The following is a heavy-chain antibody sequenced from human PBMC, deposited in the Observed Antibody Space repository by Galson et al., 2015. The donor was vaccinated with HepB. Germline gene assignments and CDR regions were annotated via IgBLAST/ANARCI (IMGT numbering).Heavy chain of an antibody. Sequence: SVKVSCRASGGTFSSYAISWVRQAPGQGLEWMGRIIPILGIANYAQKLQGRVTITADKSTSTAYMELSSLRSEDTAVYYCARDNTYYYDSSGYHDLDYWGQGTLVTVSS. CDR3: ARDNTYYYDSSGYHDLDY. V-gene: IGHV1-69*04. J-gene: IGHJ4*02. CDR1: GGTFSSYA. CDR2: IIPILGIA. D-gene: IGHD3-22*01.